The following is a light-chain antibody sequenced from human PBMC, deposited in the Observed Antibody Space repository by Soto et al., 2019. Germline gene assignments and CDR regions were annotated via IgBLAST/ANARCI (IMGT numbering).Light chain of an antibody. V-gene: IGLV2-14*01. Sequence: QLVLTQPASVSGSPGQSITISCTGTSSDVGGYNYVSWYQQHPGQVPKLTIYEVTNRPSGVSSRFSGSKSGNTASLTISGLQAEDEADYYCSSYTNSDTWVFGGGTKLTVL. CDR3: SSYTNSDTWV. CDR2: EVT. J-gene: IGLJ3*02. CDR1: SSDVGGYNY.